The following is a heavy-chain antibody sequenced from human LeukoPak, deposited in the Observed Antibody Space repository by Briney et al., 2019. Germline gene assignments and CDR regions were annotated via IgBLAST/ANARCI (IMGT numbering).Heavy chain of an antibody. CDR1: GGSISSGSYY. CDR3: ARSVGVGRETAMVNGY. V-gene: IGHV4-61*02. Sequence: SETLSLTCTVSGGSISSGSYYWSWIRQPAGRGLEWIGRIYTSGSTNYNPSLKSRVTISVDTSKNQFSLKLSSVTAADTAVYYCARSVGVGRETAMVNGYWGQGTLVTVSS. J-gene: IGHJ4*02. CDR2: IYTSGST. D-gene: IGHD5-18*01.